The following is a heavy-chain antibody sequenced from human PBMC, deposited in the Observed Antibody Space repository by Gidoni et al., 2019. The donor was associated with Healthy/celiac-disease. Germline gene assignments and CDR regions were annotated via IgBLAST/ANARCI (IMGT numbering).Heavy chain of an antibody. CDR1: GFTFDDYA. J-gene: IGHJ6*02. CDR2: ISWNSGSI. V-gene: IGHV3-9*01. Sequence: EVQLVESGGGLVQPGRSLRLSCAASGFTFDDYAMHWVRQAPGKGLEWVSGISWNSGSIGYADSVKGRFTISRDNAKNSLYLQMNSLRAEDTALYYCAKDGYYHYGMDVWGQGTTVTVSS. CDR3: AKDGYYHYGMDV.